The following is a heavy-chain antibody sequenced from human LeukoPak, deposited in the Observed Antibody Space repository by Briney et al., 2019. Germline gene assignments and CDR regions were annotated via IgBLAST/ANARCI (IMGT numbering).Heavy chain of an antibody. V-gene: IGHV1-46*01. CDR1: GYTFTGYY. CDR2: INPSGGST. CDR3: ARGGVEDYYDSSGYYY. D-gene: IGHD3-22*01. Sequence: ASVKVSCKASGYTFTGYYMHWVRQAPGQGLEWMGIINPSGGSTSYAQKFQGRVTMTRDTSTSTVYMELSSLRSEDTAVYYCARGGVEDYYDSSGYYYWGQGTLVTVSS. J-gene: IGHJ4*02.